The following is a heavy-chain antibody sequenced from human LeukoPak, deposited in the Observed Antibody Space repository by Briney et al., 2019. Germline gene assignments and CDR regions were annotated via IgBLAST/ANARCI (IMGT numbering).Heavy chain of an antibody. V-gene: IGHV3-21*01. Sequence: GGSLRLSCAASGFTFSTYSMNWVRQAPGKGLEWVSSISSSSTYIYYADSVKGRFTISRDNAKNSPYLQMNSLRAEDTAVYYCARERIQLWLLGVWDRYWGQGTLVTVSS. CDR3: ARERIQLWLLGVWDRY. CDR1: GFTFSTYS. D-gene: IGHD5-18*01. CDR2: ISSSSTYI. J-gene: IGHJ4*02.